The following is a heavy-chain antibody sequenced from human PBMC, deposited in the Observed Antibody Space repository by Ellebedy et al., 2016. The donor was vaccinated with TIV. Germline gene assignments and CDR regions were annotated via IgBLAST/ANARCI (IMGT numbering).Heavy chain of an antibody. V-gene: IGHV3-53*01. J-gene: IGHJ4*02. CDR1: GFTVSNTY. CDR2: IYSGGST. Sequence: GESLKISCAASGFTVSNTYMGWVRQAPGKGLDWVSVIYSGGSTYYADSVKGRFTISRDNSKNTLFLQINSLRAEDTAVYYCGTPGGYVSGFGQWGQGTLVIVSS. D-gene: IGHD2-15*01. CDR3: GTPGGYVSGFGQ.